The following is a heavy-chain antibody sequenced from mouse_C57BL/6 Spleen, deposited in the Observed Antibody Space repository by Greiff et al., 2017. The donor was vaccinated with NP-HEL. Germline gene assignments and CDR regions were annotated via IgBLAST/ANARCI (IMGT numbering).Heavy chain of an antibody. J-gene: IGHJ3*01. CDR3: TDGNLFAY. CDR2: IDPENGDT. CDR1: GFNIKDDY. Sequence: EVQVVESGAELVRPGASVKLSCTASGFNIKDDYMHWVKQRPEQGLEWIGWIDPENGDTEYASKFQGKATITADTSSNTAYLQLSSLTSEDTAVYYCTDGNLFAYWGQGTLVTVSA. V-gene: IGHV14-4*01. D-gene: IGHD2-1*01.